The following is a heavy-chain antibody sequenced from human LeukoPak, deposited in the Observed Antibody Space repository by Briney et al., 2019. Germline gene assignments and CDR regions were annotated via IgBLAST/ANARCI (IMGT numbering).Heavy chain of an antibody. D-gene: IGHD6-13*01. CDR2: INGSGATA. CDR3: VKVSLQVPISAAGSSCP. CDR1: GFTYRNYP. V-gene: IGHV3-23*01. Sequence: PGGSLRLSCEVSGFTYRNYPKRSVRQARGKGPQWVAGINGSGATAYYATSLKGRVTISRDHGRNMLFLEIYNLRAEDTAIYYCVKVSLQVPISAAGSSCPWGQGTLVTVSS. J-gene: IGHJ5*02.